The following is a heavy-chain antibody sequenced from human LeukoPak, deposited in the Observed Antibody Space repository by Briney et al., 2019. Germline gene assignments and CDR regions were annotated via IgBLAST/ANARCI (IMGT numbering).Heavy chain of an antibody. CDR2: IWYDGSNK. Sequence: SGGSLRLSCAASGFTFSSYGMYWVRQAPGKGLEWVAVIWYDGSNKYYADSVKGRFTISRDNSKNTLYLQMNSLRAEDTAVYYCARETYAAAAGWIWYYYYGMDVWGQGTTVTVSS. J-gene: IGHJ6*02. CDR3: ARETYAAAAGWIWYYYYGMDV. V-gene: IGHV3-33*08. CDR1: GFTFSSYG. D-gene: IGHD6-13*01.